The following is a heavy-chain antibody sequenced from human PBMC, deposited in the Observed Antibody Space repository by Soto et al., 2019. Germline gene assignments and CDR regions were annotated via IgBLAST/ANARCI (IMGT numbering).Heavy chain of an antibody. CDR1: GGSIGTYY. CDR3: ARGPSFTIFGVVRWFDP. D-gene: IGHD3-3*01. V-gene: IGHV4-59*01. CDR2: FYYSGIT. Sequence: LSLTCTVSGGSIGTYYWSWIRQPPGEGLEWIGDFYYSGITNYNPSLKSRVTISLITSNNQFSLKLTSVTAADTAVYYCARGPSFTIFGVVRWFDPWGQGTLVTVSS. J-gene: IGHJ5*02.